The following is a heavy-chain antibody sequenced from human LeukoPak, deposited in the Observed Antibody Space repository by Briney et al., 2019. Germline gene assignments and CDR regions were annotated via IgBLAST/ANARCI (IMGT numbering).Heavy chain of an antibody. CDR1: GGSISSYY. CDR3: ARAIYGDYAGYYYYYYMYV. J-gene: IGHJ6*03. D-gene: IGHD4-17*01. CDR2: IYTSGST. V-gene: IGHV4-4*07. Sequence: SETLSLTCTVSGGSISSYYWSWIRQPAGKGLERIGRIYTSGSTNYNPSLKSRVTMSVDTSKNQFSLKLSSVTAADTAVYYCARAIYGDYAGYYYYYYMYVWGKGTTVTVSS.